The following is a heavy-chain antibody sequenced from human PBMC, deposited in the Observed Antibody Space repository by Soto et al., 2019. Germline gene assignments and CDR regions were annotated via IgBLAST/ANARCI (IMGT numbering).Heavy chain of an antibody. V-gene: IGHV4-39*01. Sequence: SETLSLTCTVSGGSISSSSYYWGWIRQPPGKGLEWIGSNYYSGSTYYNASLKSRVTISVDTSKNQFSLKLSSVTATDTAVYYCARHGGRLYDSSGYYRFDYWGQGTLVTVSS. CDR2: NYYSGST. CDR1: GGSISSSSYY. D-gene: IGHD3-22*01. CDR3: ARHGGRLYDSSGYYRFDY. J-gene: IGHJ4*02.